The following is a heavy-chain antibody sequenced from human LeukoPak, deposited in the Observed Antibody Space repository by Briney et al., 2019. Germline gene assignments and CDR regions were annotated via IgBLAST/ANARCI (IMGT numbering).Heavy chain of an antibody. J-gene: IGHJ3*01. CDR3: VAWGNSGNS. D-gene: IGHD1-26*01. Sequence: GGSLRLSCAASGFTYSGHWMSWVRQAPAKGLEWVAHMNGDGSQIYYMDFVKGRFTISRDNAKNSLYLQMNGLRAEDTAVYYCVAWGNSGNSWGQGTMVIVSS. V-gene: IGHV3-7*01. CDR1: GFTYSGHW. CDR2: MNGDGSQI.